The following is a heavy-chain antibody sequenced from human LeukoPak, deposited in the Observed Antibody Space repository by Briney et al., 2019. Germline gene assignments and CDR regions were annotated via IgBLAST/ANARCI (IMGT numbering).Heavy chain of an antibody. CDR1: GFTFSSYA. CDR3: ARDLAAAGYFDY. Sequence: GGSLRLSCAASGFTFSSYAMHWVRQAPGKGLEWVAVISYDGSNKYYADSVKGRFTISRDNSKNTLYLQMNSLRAEDTAVYYCARDLAAAGYFDYWGQGTLVTVSS. J-gene: IGHJ4*02. D-gene: IGHD6-13*01. CDR2: ISYDGSNK. V-gene: IGHV3-30-3*01.